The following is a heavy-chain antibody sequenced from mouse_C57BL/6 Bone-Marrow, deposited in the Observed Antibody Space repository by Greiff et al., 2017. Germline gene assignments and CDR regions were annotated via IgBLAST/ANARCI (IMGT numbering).Heavy chain of an antibody. Sequence: QVQLQQPGAELVKPGASVKLSCTASGYTFTSYWMHWVKQRPGQGLEWIGMIHPNSGSTNYNEKFKSKATLTVDKSSSTAYLQLSSLTSEDSAVYYCVRGVYYGSSDYWGQGTTLTVSS. V-gene: IGHV1-64*01. D-gene: IGHD1-1*01. J-gene: IGHJ2*01. CDR1: GYTFTSYW. CDR3: VRGVYYGSSDY. CDR2: IHPNSGST.